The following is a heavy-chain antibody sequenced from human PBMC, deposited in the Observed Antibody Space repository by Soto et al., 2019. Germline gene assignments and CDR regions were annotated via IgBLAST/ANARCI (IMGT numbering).Heavy chain of an antibody. D-gene: IGHD6-13*01. CDR1: GFTFSSYA. CDR3: VKAYSSSWYYFDY. J-gene: IGHJ4*02. Sequence: LRLSCSASGFTFSSYAMHWVRQAPGKGLEYVSAISSNGGSTYYADSVKGRFTISRDNSKNTLYLQMSSLRAEDTAVYYCVKAYSSSWYYFDYWGQGTLVTVSS. V-gene: IGHV3-64D*06. CDR2: ISSNGGST.